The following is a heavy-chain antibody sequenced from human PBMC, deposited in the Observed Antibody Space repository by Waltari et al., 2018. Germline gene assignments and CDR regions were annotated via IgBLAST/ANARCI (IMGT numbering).Heavy chain of an antibody. V-gene: IGHV4-4*02. J-gene: IGHJ4*02. CDR1: GDSMSTTNC. CDR3: ARDRGRGLYLDS. CDR2: VHFSGKG. Sequence: QLQESGPGLVEPSGTLSLTCDVSGDSMSTTNCWSWVRQSPGKGLEWIGQVHFSGKGLYTPSSASRVTVSLDTSTNRLSLRMTSATAADTAVYYCARDRGRGLYLDSWGQGTLVTVSP.